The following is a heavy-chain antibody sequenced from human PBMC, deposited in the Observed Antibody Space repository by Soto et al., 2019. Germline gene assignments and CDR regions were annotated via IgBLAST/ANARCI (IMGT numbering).Heavy chain of an antibody. D-gene: IGHD3-10*01. J-gene: IGHJ5*02. CDR1: GGSVSSDGYY. CDR3: ARVPFGVGEWFDP. V-gene: IGHV4-31*03. Sequence: QVQLQESGPGLVKPSQTLSLTCTVSGGSVSSDGYYWGWIRQLPGKGLEWIGYIYYTGTTYYNPSLMSRLSISLGTSKNQFSLKLNSVTAADTAVYYCARVPFGVGEWFDPWCKGTLVTVSS. CDR2: IYYTGTT.